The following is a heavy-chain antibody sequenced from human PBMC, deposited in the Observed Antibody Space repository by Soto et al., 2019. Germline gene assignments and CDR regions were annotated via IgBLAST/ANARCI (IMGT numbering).Heavy chain of an antibody. Sequence: SETLSLTCAASGGSLSNYYWSWIRQPPGKGLEWIGEIHHSGSTNYNPSLKSRVTISLDTSNYQLSLRLTSVTAADTAVYYCARGEAYSNYQACWGQGTLVTVSS. D-gene: IGHD4-4*01. V-gene: IGHV4-34*01. CDR3: ARGEAYSNYQAC. CDR1: GGSLSNYY. CDR2: IHHSGST. J-gene: IGHJ4*02.